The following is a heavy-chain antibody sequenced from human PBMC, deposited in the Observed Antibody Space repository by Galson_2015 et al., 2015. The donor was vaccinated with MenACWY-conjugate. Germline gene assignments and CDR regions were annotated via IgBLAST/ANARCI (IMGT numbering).Heavy chain of an antibody. V-gene: IGHV3-53*05. J-gene: IGHJ4*02. D-gene: IGHD3-22*01. CDR2: IYSDGTT. CDR3: AKDQRWIVTEYFFDQ. CDR1: GFTVSSDY. Sequence: SLRLSCAASGFTVSSDYMSWVRHAPGKGLEWVSVIYSDGTTHYADSVKGRFTISRDNSKNTLYLQMNSLRAEDSALYYCAKDQRWIVTEYFFDQWGQGTLVTVSS.